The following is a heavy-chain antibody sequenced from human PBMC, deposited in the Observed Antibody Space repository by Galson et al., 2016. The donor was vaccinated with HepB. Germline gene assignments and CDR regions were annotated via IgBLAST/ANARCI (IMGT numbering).Heavy chain of an antibody. V-gene: IGHV4-31*03. J-gene: IGHJ6*04. CDR2: IYYSDDT. Sequence: TLSLTCTVSGGSISSGGYYWSRIRQHPQKGLEWIGYIYYSDDTYYNPSLKGRGSRSVDTSKNQFSLKLTSLTAADTAVYYCAREMYGLDVWGKGTAVTVSS. CDR1: GGSISSGGYY. CDR3: AREMYGLDV.